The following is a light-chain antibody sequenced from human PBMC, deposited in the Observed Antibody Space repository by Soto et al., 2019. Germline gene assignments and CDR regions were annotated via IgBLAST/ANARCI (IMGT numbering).Light chain of an antibody. CDR2: GAS. J-gene: IGKJ1*01. CDR1: QSVSSNY. Sequence: EIVLTQSPGTLSLSPGERATLSCRASQSVSSNYLAWYQQKPGQAPRLPIYGASSRATGIPDRFSGSGSGTDFTLTISRLEPEDFAVYYCQQYGGSSGTFGQGTKVEIE. V-gene: IGKV3-20*01. CDR3: QQYGGSSGT.